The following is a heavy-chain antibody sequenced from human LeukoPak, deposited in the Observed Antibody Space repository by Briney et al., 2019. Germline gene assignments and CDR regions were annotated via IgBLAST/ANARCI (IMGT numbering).Heavy chain of an antibody. CDR3: TSLSSVQLERHRLERKKYYYYMDV. J-gene: IGHJ6*03. Sequence: GGSLRLSCAASGFTFSGSAMHWVRQASGKGLEWVGCIRSKANSYATAYAASVKGRFTISRDDSKNTAYLQMNSLKTEYTAVYYCTSLSSVQLERHRLERKKYYYYMDVWGKGTTVTVSS. CDR1: GFTFSGSA. V-gene: IGHV3-73*01. D-gene: IGHD1-1*01. CDR2: IRSKANSYAT.